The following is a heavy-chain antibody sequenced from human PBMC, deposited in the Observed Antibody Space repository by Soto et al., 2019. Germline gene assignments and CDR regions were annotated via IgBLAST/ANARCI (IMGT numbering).Heavy chain of an antibody. V-gene: IGHV4-34*01. Sequence: PSETLSLTCAVYGGSFSGYYWSWIRQPPGKGLEWIGEINHSGSTNYNPSLKSRVTISVDTSKNQFSLKLSSVTAADTAVYYCARGEGGSSGYNAYLFDYWGQGTLVTVSS. CDR2: INHSGST. CDR1: GGSFSGYY. D-gene: IGHD3-22*01. CDR3: ARGEGGSSGYNAYLFDY. J-gene: IGHJ4*02.